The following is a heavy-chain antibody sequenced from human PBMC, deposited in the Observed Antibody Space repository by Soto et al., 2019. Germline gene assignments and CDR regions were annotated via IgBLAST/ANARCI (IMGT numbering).Heavy chain of an antibody. CDR1: GDTFSFYS. V-gene: IGHV1-69*02. J-gene: IGHJ4*02. CDR2: INPILSMS. CDR3: ATSYGSGYRAFDY. Sequence: QVQLVQSGAEVKRPGSSVKVSCKASGDTFSFYSINWVRQAPGLGLEWMGRINPILSMSNYAQRFQGRVTMTADKSTSTAYMHLSSLRSEDTAIYYCATSYGSGYRAFDYWRQGALVTVSS. D-gene: IGHD3-10*01.